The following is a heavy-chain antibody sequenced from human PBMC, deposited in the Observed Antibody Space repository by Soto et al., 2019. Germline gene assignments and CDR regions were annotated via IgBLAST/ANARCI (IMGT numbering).Heavy chain of an antibody. V-gene: IGHV4-59*08. Sequence: SETLSLTCTVSGGSISSYYWSWIRQPPGKGLEWIGYIYYSGSTNYNPSLKSRVTISVDTSKNQFSLKLSSVTAADTAVYYCVRWDYGDYGYWGQGTLVTVSS. CDR2: IYYSGST. CDR1: GGSISSYY. CDR3: VRWDYGDYGY. D-gene: IGHD4-17*01. J-gene: IGHJ4*02.